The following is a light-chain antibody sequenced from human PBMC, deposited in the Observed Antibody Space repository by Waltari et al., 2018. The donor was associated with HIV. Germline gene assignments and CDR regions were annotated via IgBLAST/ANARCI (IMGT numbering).Light chain of an antibody. J-gene: IGKJ4*01. CDR2: WAS. CDR1: RSVLSISNDRNY. V-gene: IGKV4-1*01. CDR3: QQYYTTPLT. Sequence: DIVMTKSPDSLVVSLGERVTINCKSSRSVLSISNDRNYLAWYQQKSGQPPRLLIYWASSRESGVPARFSGSGSRTDFTLTINSLQAEDVAVYYCQQYYTTPLTFGGGTKVEIK.